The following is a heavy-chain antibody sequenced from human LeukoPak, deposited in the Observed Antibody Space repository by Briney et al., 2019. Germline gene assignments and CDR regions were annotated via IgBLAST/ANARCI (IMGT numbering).Heavy chain of an antibody. CDR1: GFTFSSYA. J-gene: IGHJ4*02. D-gene: IGHD3-10*01. CDR2: ISGSGGST. Sequence: TGGSLRLSCAASGFTFSSYAMSWVRQAPGKGLEWVSAISGSGGSTYYADSVKGRFTTSRDNSKNTLYLQMNSLRAEDTAVYYCAKDGLWFGELLYTDYWGQGTLVTVSS. CDR3: AKDGLWFGELLYTDY. V-gene: IGHV3-23*01.